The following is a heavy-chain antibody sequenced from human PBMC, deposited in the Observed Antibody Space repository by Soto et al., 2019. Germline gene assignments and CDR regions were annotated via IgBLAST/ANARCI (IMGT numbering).Heavy chain of an antibody. J-gene: IGHJ4*02. D-gene: IGHD6-19*01. CDR2: INHSGST. CDR1: GGSFSGYY. CDR3: ARGGVAVAGKVAHDY. V-gene: IGHV4-34*01. Sequence: QVQLQQWGAGLLKPSETLSLTCAVYGGSFSGYYWSWIRQPPGKGLEWIGEINHSGSTNYNPSLKSRVTISVEPSKNQFSLKLSSVTAADTAVYYCARGGVAVAGKVAHDYWGQGTLVTVSS.